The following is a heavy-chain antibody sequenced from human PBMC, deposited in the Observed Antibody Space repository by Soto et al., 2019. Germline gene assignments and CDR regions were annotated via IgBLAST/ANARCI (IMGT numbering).Heavy chain of an antibody. V-gene: IGHV3-30*02. Sequence: GGSLRLSCVASGFIFRNYGLHWVRQAPGKGLEWVAVLWSDGSNKYYADSVKGRFTISRDNSKNTLYLQMNSLRVEDTAVYYCAKDIALVRGVIIDLDVWGQGTTVTVSS. CDR3: AKDIALVRGVIIDLDV. J-gene: IGHJ6*02. CDR2: LWSDGSNK. CDR1: GFIFRNYG. D-gene: IGHD3-10*01.